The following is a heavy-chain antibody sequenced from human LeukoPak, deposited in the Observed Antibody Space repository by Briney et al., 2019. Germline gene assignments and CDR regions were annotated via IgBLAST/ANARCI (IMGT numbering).Heavy chain of an antibody. Sequence: SETLSLTCTVSGGSISSGSYYWSWIRQPAGKGLEWIGRIYTSGSTNYNPPLKSRVTISVDTSKNQFSLKLSSVTAADTAVYYCARASGIAAAGNLYNWFDPWGQGTLVTVSS. CDR1: GGSISSGSYY. CDR2: IYTSGST. D-gene: IGHD6-13*01. J-gene: IGHJ5*02. V-gene: IGHV4-61*02. CDR3: ARASGIAAAGNLYNWFDP.